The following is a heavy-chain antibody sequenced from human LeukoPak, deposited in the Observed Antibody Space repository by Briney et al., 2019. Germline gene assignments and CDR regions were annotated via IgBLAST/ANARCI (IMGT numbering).Heavy chain of an antibody. J-gene: IGHJ6*03. CDR1: GFTFDDYG. CDR3: ARDPRPYNNTHRDV. V-gene: IGHV3-9*01. D-gene: IGHD1-1*01. Sequence: PGRSLRLSCAASGFTFDDYGMHWVRQAPGKGLEWVSGISWNSGKIGYADSVKGRFTISRDNAKNSLYLQMDSLRGEDTAFYYCARDPRPYNNTHRDVGGKGPRVPVP. CDR2: ISWNSGKI.